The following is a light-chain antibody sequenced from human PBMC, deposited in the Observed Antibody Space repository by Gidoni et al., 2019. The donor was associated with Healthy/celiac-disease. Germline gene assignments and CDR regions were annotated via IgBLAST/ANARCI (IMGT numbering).Light chain of an antibody. CDR3: QQANSFPLT. Sequence: DIQMTQSPSSVSAAVGDRVTITCRASQCISSWLAWYQQKPGKAPKLLIYAASSLQSGVPSRFSGSGSGTDFTLTIRSLHPEDFATYYCQQANSFPLTFXRXTKVEIK. CDR1: QCISSW. J-gene: IGKJ4*01. CDR2: AAS. V-gene: IGKV1-12*01.